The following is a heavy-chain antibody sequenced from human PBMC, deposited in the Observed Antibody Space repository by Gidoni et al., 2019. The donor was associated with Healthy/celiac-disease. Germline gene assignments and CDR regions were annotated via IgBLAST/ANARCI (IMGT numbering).Heavy chain of an antibody. D-gene: IGHD3-16*02. Sequence: EVQLVESGGGLVKPGGSLSLSCAASGFTFSSYRMNWVRQAPGKGLEGVSSISSSSSYIYYADSVKGRFTISRDNAKNSLYLQMNSLRAEDTAVYYCARDQRYDYVWGSYRVSGGDYWGQGTLVTVSS. V-gene: IGHV3-21*01. J-gene: IGHJ4*02. CDR2: ISSSSSYI. CDR1: GFTFSSYR. CDR3: ARDQRYDYVWGSYRVSGGDY.